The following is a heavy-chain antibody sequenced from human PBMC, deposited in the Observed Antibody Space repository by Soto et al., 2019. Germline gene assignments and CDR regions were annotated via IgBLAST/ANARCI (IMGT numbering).Heavy chain of an antibody. D-gene: IGHD1-26*01. CDR2: SKNKAQSYTI. J-gene: IGHJ4*02. Sequence: EVQLVESGGGLVQPGGSLRLSCAGSGFTFSDHYVDWVRQAPGKGLEWLGSSKNKAQSYTIEYAASVRGRFTISRDESQSSLYLQMNSLKTEDTAVYFCCRWTSGSPDYWGQRTLVTFSS. CDR3: CRWTSGSPDY. V-gene: IGHV3-72*01. CDR1: GFTFSDHY.